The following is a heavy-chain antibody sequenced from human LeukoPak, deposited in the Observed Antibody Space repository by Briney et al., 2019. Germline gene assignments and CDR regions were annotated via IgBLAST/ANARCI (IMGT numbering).Heavy chain of an antibody. D-gene: IGHD4-17*01. CDR2: IYYSGST. CDR1: GGSISSHY. J-gene: IGHJ3*02. Sequence: SETLSLTCTVSGGSISSHYWSWIRQPPGKGLEWIGYIYYSGSTNYNPSLKSRVTISVDTSKNQFSLKLSSVTAADTAVYYCARGEDDYGDYEGAFDIWGQGTMVTVSS. V-gene: IGHV4-59*11. CDR3: ARGEDDYGDYEGAFDI.